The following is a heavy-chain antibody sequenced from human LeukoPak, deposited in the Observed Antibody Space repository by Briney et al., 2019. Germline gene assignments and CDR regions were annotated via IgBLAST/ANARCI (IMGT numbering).Heavy chain of an antibody. CDR1: GGSISSFF. D-gene: IGHD1-1*01. CDR3: ARDLELERNRWNYFES. V-gene: IGHV4-59*01. CDR2: MHYSGDT. J-gene: IGHJ4*02. Sequence: PSETLSLTCTVFGGSISSFFWSWIRQPPGKGLEWIGSMHYSGDTKYNPSLKSRVSLSIDTSKQQFSLRLSSVTAADTAVYYCARDLELERNRWNYFESWGRGTLVTVSS.